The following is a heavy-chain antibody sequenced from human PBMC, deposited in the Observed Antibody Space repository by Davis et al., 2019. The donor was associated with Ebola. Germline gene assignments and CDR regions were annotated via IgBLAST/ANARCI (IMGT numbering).Heavy chain of an antibody. CDR3: ARGERGSLY. CDR2: ISGSGGNT. D-gene: IGHD6-13*01. V-gene: IGHV3-23*01. Sequence: GESLKISCAASGFTFTNYVMSWVRQAPGKGLEWVSAISGSGGNTYYADSVKGRFTISRDNSKNTLYLQMNSLRAEDTAVYYCARGERGSLYWGQGTLVTVSS. J-gene: IGHJ4*02. CDR1: GFTFTNYV.